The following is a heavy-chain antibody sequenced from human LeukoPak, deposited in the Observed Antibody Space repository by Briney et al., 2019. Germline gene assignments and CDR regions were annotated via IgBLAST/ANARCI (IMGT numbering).Heavy chain of an antibody. CDR3: ARDFRRDYYDSSGSMNY. J-gene: IGHJ4*02. CDR1: GGTFSSYA. CDR2: IIPIFGTA. V-gene: IGHV1-69*13. D-gene: IGHD3-22*01. Sequence: SVKVSCKASGGTFSSYAISWVRQAPGQGLEWMGGIIPIFGTANYAQKFQGRVTITADESTSTAYMELSSLRSEDTAVYYCARDFRRDYYDSSGSMNYWGRGTLVTVSS.